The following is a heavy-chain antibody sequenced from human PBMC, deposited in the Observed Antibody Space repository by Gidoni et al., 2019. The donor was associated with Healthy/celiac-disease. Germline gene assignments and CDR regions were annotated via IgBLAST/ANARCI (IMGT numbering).Heavy chain of an antibody. D-gene: IGHD3-10*01. Sequence: QVTLRESGPALVKPTQTLTLTCTFSGFSLSTSGMCVSWIRQPPGKALEWLALIDWDDDKYYSTSLKTRLTISKDTSKNQVVLTMTNMDPVDTATYYCARMDGSGSYYVGMDVWGQGTTVTVSS. CDR2: IDWDDDK. CDR3: ARMDGSGSYYVGMDV. V-gene: IGHV2-70*01. J-gene: IGHJ6*02. CDR1: GFSLSTSGMC.